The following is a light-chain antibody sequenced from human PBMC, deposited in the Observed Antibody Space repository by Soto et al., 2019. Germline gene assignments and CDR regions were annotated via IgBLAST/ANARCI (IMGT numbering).Light chain of an antibody. J-gene: IGKJ4*01. Sequence: EIVMTQSPATLSVSPGERATLSCRASQSVNIYLAWYQQKPGQAPRLLIFGASYRATGIPARFSGSGSGTEFILTISSLQSEDFAVYFCQQYDDWLRLTFGGGTKVEIK. CDR1: QSVNIY. V-gene: IGKV3D-15*01. CDR3: QQYDDWLRLT. CDR2: GAS.